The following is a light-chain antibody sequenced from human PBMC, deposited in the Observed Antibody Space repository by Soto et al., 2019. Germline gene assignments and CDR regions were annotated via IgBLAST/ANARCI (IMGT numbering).Light chain of an antibody. CDR1: QSVSSSY. Sequence: EIVLTQSPGTLSLSPGERATLSCRASQSVSSSYLAWYQQKPGQATRLLIYGASSRATCIPDRFSGSGPGTDFTLTISRLEPEDFALSYFQQYGSSPITFGQGTRLEIK. CDR3: QQYGSSPIT. J-gene: IGKJ5*01. V-gene: IGKV3-20*01. CDR2: GAS.